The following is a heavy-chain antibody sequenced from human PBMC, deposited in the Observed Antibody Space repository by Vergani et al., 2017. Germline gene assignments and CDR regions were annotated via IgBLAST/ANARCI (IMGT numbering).Heavy chain of an antibody. J-gene: IGHJ4*02. D-gene: IGHD5-24*01. CDR3: AKDSRDGYNYFSLGTDY. CDR2: ISYDGSNK. Sequence: QVQLVESGGGVVQPGRSQRLSCAASGFTFSSYGMHWVRQAPGKGLEWVAVISYDGSNKYYADSVKGRFTISRDNSKNTLYLQMNSLRAEDTAVYYCAKDSRDGYNYFSLGTDYWGQGTLVTVSS. CDR1: GFTFSSYG. V-gene: IGHV3-30*18.